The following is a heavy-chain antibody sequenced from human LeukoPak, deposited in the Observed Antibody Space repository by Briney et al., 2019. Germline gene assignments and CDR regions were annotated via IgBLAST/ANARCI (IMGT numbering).Heavy chain of an antibody. J-gene: IGHJ2*01. Sequence: AASVKVSCKASEYTFTAYYLHWVRQAPGQGLEWMGWINPNSGGVNYAQRFQGRVTMTRDTSISTAYMNLSGLTSDDTAAYFCARELRRGWYFDLWGRGTLVTVSS. CDR3: ARELRRGWYFDL. CDR2: INPNSGGV. V-gene: IGHV1-2*02. CDR1: EYTFTAYY. D-gene: IGHD3-10*01.